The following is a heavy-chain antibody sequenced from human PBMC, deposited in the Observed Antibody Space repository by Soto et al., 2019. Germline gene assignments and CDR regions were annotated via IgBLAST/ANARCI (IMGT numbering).Heavy chain of an antibody. CDR3: ARQEYCSGGSCYPNWFDP. Sequence: PGESLKISCKGSGYSFTSYWISWVRQMPGKGLEWMGRIDPSDSYTNYSPSFQGHVTISADKSISTAYLQWSSLKASDTAMYYCARQEYCSGGSCYPNWFDPRGQGXLVTVSS. V-gene: IGHV5-10-1*01. J-gene: IGHJ5*02. CDR1: GYSFTSYW. D-gene: IGHD2-15*01. CDR2: IDPSDSYT.